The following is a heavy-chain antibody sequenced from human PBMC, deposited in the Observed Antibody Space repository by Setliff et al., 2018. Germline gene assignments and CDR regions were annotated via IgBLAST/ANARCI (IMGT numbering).Heavy chain of an antibody. D-gene: IGHD3-22*01. CDR2: INNYNFNT. CDR1: GYSFTSHY. Sequence: GASVKVSCKTSGYSFTSHYMHWVRQAPGQGLEWMGWINNYNFNTQYAQKFQGRVTVTTDTSTTTAYMELRSLRADDTAVYYCARINFYVSSGYYYAPELWGQGTTVTVSS. V-gene: IGHV1-18*04. CDR3: ARINFYVSSGYYYAPEL. J-gene: IGHJ4*02.